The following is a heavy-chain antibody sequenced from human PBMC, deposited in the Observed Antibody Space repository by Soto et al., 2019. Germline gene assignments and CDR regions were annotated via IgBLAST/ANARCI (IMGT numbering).Heavy chain of an antibody. CDR1: GGSISSYY. CDR3: ARSSIVGARGVGWFDP. CDR2: IYYSGST. Sequence: QVQLQESGPGLVKPSETLSITCTVSGGSISSYYWSWIRQPPGKGLEWIGYIYYSGSTNYNPSLKSRVTISVDTSKNQFSLKLSSVTAADTAVYYCARSSIVGARGVGWFDPWGQGTLVTVSS. D-gene: IGHD1-26*01. J-gene: IGHJ5*02. V-gene: IGHV4-59*01.